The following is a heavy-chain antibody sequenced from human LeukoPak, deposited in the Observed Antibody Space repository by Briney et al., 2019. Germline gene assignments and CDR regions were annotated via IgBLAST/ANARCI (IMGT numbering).Heavy chain of an antibody. Sequence: KASETLSLTCTVSGGSISSSSYYWGWIRQPPGKGLEWIGSIYYSRSTYYNPSLKSRVTISVDTSKNQFSLKLSSVTAADTAVYYCARSPATAAGLFDYWGQGTLVTVSS. V-gene: IGHV4-39*01. CDR3: ARSPATAAGLFDY. CDR2: IYYSRST. D-gene: IGHD6-13*01. CDR1: GGSISSSSYY. J-gene: IGHJ4*02.